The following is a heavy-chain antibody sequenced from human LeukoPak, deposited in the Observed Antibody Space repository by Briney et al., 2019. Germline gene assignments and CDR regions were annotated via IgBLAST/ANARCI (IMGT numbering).Heavy chain of an antibody. Sequence: GASVKVSCKASGGTFSSYAISWVRQAPGQGLEWMGGIIPIFGTANYAQKFQGRVTITADESTSTAYMELSSLRSEDAAVYYCARHEYSSSLEFDYWGQGTLVTVSS. D-gene: IGHD6-6*01. CDR1: GGTFSSYA. V-gene: IGHV1-69*13. CDR3: ARHEYSSSLEFDY. CDR2: IIPIFGTA. J-gene: IGHJ4*02.